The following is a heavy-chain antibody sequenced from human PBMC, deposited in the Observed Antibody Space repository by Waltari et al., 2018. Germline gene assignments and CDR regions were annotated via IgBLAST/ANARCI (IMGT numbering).Heavy chain of an antibody. V-gene: IGHV1-2*06. CDR3: ASHYRSYAFDI. CDR1: GYTFTGYY. Sequence: QVQLVQSGAEVKKPGASVKVSCKASGYTFTGYYMHWVRQAPGQGLEWMGRINPNSVGTNYAQKFQGRVTMTRDTSISTAYMELSRLRSDDTAVYYCASHYRSYAFDIWGQGTMVTVSS. D-gene: IGHD1-26*01. CDR2: INPNSVGT. J-gene: IGHJ3*02.